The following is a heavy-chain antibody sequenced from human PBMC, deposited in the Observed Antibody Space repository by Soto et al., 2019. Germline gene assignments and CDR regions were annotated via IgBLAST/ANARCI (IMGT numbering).Heavy chain of an antibody. Sequence: ASVKVSCKASGYTFTGHYIHWVRQAPEQGPEWMGEIGPESGATRYAQRFQGRVTMTRDMSITTVYMELNDLSPDDTAVYYCGRGRSGQIVVFYWGQGTPVTVSS. CDR2: IGPESGAT. CDR3: GRGRSGQIVVFY. D-gene: IGHD1-26*01. V-gene: IGHV1-2*02. J-gene: IGHJ4*02. CDR1: GYTFTGHY.